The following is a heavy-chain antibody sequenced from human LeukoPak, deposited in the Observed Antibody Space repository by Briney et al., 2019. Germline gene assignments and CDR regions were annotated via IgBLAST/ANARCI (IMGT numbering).Heavy chain of an antibody. V-gene: IGHV3-21*01. CDR1: GFTFSSYS. J-gene: IGHJ4*02. CDR3: AGEANCGGDCYSDY. D-gene: IGHD2-21*02. CDR2: ISSSSSYI. Sequence: PGGSLRLSCAASGFTFSSYSMNWVRQAPGKGLEWVSSISSSSSYIYYADSVKGRFTISRDNAKNSLYLQMNSLRAEDTAVYYCAGEANCGGDCYSDYWGQGTLVTVSS.